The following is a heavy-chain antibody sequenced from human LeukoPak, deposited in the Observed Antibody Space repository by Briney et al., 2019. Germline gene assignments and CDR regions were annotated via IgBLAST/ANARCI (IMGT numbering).Heavy chain of an antibody. V-gene: IGHV4-61*08. CDR2: MYHTGSS. J-gene: IGHJ3*02. Sequence: SETLSLTCTVSGGSVDTIDYYWSWIRQPPGKGLEWIGYMYHTGSSIYSPSLKSRLTISVDTSKNQFTLNLSSMTAADTAVYYCAGDQGGSAHRHAFDIWGQGTLVTASS. D-gene: IGHD1-26*01. CDR3: AGDQGGSAHRHAFDI. CDR1: GGSVDTIDYY.